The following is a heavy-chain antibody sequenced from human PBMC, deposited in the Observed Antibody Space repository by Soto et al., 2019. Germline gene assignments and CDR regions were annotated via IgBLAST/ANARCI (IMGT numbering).Heavy chain of an antibody. CDR3: AREVMDHFDS. CDR1: GGTFSSYA. J-gene: IGHJ4*02. D-gene: IGHD2-21*01. CDR2: NIPIFGTA. Sequence: ASVKVSCKASGGTFSSYAISWVRQAPGQGLEWMGGNIPIFGTANYAQKFQCRVTITADKSTSTAYMELSSLRSEDTAVYYCAREVMDHFDSWGQGTLVTVSS. V-gene: IGHV1-69*06.